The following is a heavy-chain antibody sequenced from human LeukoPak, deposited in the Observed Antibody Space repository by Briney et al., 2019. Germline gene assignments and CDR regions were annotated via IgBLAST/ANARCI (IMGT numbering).Heavy chain of an antibody. Sequence: GASVKVSCKASGYTFTSYGISWVRQAPGQGLEWMGWISAYNGNTNYAQKLQGRATMTTDTSTSTAYMELRSLRSDDTAVYYCARDGKRTRPRDWFDPWGQGTLVTVSS. D-gene: IGHD1-1*01. J-gene: IGHJ5*02. CDR1: GYTFTSYG. CDR2: ISAYNGNT. V-gene: IGHV1-18*01. CDR3: ARDGKRTRPRDWFDP.